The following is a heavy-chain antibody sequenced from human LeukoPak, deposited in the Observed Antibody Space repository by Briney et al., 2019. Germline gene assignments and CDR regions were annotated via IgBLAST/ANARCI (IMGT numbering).Heavy chain of an antibody. CDR2: IGTAGDT. Sequence: GGSLRLSCAASGFTFSSYDMHWVRQATGKGLEWVSAIGTAGDTYYPGSVKGRFSISRENAKNSLYLQMNSLRAGDTAVYYCARGVATVTTPSGFDYWGQGTLVTVSS. V-gene: IGHV3-13*01. CDR3: ARGVATVTTPSGFDY. D-gene: IGHD4-17*01. CDR1: GFTFSSYD. J-gene: IGHJ4*02.